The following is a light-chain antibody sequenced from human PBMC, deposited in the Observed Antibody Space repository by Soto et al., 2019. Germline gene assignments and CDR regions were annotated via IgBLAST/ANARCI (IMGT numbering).Light chain of an antibody. CDR1: QSLLYSPRNKNY. CDR2: WAS. V-gene: IGKV4-1*01. J-gene: IGKJ4*01. Sequence: DIVMTQSPDSLAVSLGERATINCKSSQSLLYSPRNKNYLAWYQQKPGQPPKLLIYWASTREAGVPDRFSGSGSGTDFTLTISSLQAEDVAVYYCQQYYGAPLTFAGGTKVEI. CDR3: QQYYGAPLT.